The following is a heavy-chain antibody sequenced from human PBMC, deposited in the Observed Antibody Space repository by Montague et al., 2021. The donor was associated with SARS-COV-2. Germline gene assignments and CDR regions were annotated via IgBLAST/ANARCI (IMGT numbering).Heavy chain of an antibody. CDR3: ARVGRQQLVRLSGMDV. CDR1: GGSVSSGSYY. CDR2: IYYSGST. J-gene: IGHJ6*02. V-gene: IGHV4-61*01. D-gene: IGHD6-13*01. Sequence: SETLSLTCTVSGGSVSSGSYYWSWIRQPPGKGLEWIGYIYYSGSTYYXPSLKSRVTISVDTSKNQFSLKLSSVTAADTAVYYCARVGRQQLVRLSGMDVWGQGTTVTVSS.